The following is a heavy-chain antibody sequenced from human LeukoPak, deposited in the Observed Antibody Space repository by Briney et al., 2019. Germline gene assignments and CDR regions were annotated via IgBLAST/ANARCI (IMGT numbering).Heavy chain of an antibody. CDR3: AKGDDGWYKYFQH. Sequence: PSETLSLTCTVSGGPISSYYWSWIRQPPGKGLEWIGYIYYSGSTNYNPSLKSRVTLSVDTSKNQFSLKLSSVTAADTAVYYCAKGDDGWYKYFQHWGQGTLVTVSS. CDR1: GGPISSYY. CDR2: IYYSGST. J-gene: IGHJ1*01. V-gene: IGHV4-59*12. D-gene: IGHD6-19*01.